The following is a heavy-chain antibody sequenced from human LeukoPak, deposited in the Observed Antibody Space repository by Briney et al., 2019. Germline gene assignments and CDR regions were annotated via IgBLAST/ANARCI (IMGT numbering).Heavy chain of an antibody. J-gene: IGHJ2*01. D-gene: IGHD5-12*01. V-gene: IGHV4-34*01. Sequence: PSETLSLTCAVYGGSFSGYYWSWIRQPPGKGLEWNGEINHSGSTNYNPSLKSRVTISVDTSKNQFSPKLSSVTAADTAVYYCARESGRPYWYFDLWGRGTLVTVSS. CDR3: ARESGRPYWYFDL. CDR1: GGSFSGYY. CDR2: INHSGST.